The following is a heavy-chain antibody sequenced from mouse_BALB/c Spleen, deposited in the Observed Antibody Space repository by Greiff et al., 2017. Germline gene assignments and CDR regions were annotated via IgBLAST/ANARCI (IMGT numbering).Heavy chain of an antibody. J-gene: IGHJ4*01. V-gene: IGHV8-8*01. Sequence: QVPLKVSGPGILQPSQTLSLSCSSSGFSLSTSGMGVVWLRQPSGQGLVWLVHIWWGDDKRYNPALKSRLTISKDTSSNQIFLKIASMDTADTATYYCARVRLLRCYAMDYWGQGTSVTVSS. D-gene: IGHD1-1*01. CDR3: ARVRLLRCYAMDY. CDR2: IWWGDDK. CDR1: GFSLSTSGMG.